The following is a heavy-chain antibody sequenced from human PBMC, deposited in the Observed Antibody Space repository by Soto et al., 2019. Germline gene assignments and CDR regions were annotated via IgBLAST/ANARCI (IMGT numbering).Heavy chain of an antibody. J-gene: IGHJ6*03. CDR2: IYYSGST. V-gene: IGHV4-31*03. Sequence: SETLSLTCTVSGGSISSGGYYWSWIRQHPGKGLEWIGYIYYSGSTYYNPSLKSRVTISVDTSKNQFSLKLSSVTAADTAVYYCAREESKDYYMDVWGKGTTVTVSS. CDR3: AREESKDYYMDV. CDR1: GGSISSGGYY.